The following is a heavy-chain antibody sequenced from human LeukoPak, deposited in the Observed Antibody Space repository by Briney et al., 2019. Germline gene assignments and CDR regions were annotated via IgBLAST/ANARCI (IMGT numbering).Heavy chain of an antibody. CDR3: ATAGGYSSSPRVFDY. D-gene: IGHD6-13*01. CDR2: FDPEDGET. Sequence: ASVKVSCKVSGCTLTELSMHWVRQAPGKGLEWMGGFDPEDGETIYAQKFQGRVTMTEDTSTDTAYMELSSLRSEDTAVYYCATAGGYSSSPRVFDYWGQGTLVTVSS. V-gene: IGHV1-24*01. CDR1: GCTLTELS. J-gene: IGHJ4*02.